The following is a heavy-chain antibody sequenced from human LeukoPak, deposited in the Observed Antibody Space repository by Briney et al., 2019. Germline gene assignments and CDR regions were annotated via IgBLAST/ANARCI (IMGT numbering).Heavy chain of an antibody. Sequence: GESLKISCKGSGYSINNYWIGWVRQMPGKGLEWMGIIYPADSDIRYSPSFQGQVTISADKSISTAYLQWSSLKASDTAMYYCARQEYCRDGSCYTWFDPWGQGTLVIVSS. CDR3: ARQEYCRDGSCYTWFDP. CDR2: IYPADSDI. D-gene: IGHD2-15*01. V-gene: IGHV5-51*01. CDR1: GYSINNYW. J-gene: IGHJ5*02.